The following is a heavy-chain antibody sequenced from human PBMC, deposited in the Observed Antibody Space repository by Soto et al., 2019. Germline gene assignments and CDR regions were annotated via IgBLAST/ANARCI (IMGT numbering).Heavy chain of an antibody. CDR2: IDESGDS. J-gene: IGHJ4*02. Sequence: QLQLQESGPGLVKPSETLSLTCTVSGGPIRSSSHYWGWIRQSPGTGLEWIGSIDESGDSYYNPSLKRRVTISVDTSMNQFSLKLISVTGADSAIYYCAREGGYVDYWGQGTLVTVSS. CDR3: AREGGYVDY. CDR1: GGPIRSSSHY. V-gene: IGHV4-39*02. D-gene: IGHD1-1*01.